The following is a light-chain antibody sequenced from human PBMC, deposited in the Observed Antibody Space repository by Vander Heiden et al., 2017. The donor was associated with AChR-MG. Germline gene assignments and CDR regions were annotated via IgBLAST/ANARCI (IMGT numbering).Light chain of an antibody. CDR3: CSYAGSSTLV. Sequence: QSALTQPASVSGSPGQSFTISCTGTSRAVGSYNLVSCYQPHPGKAPKLMIYEGSKRPSGVSNRFSGSQSGNTASLTISGLQAEDEADYYCCSYAGSSTLVFGGGTKLTVL. CDR2: EGS. V-gene: IGLV2-23*01. J-gene: IGLJ2*01. CDR1: SRAVGSYNL.